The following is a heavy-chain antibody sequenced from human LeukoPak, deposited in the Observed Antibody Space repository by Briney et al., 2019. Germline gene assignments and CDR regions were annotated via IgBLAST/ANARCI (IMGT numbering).Heavy chain of an antibody. CDR2: IYASGST. Sequence: SETLSLTCTVSGDSMSGSYWSWIRQPAGKGLEWIGRIYASGSTNYNPSLKSRVTLSVDTSSNQFSLTLSSVTAADTAVYHCARDIRSHNGPGGYYYYMDVWGKGTTVTASS. CDR3: ARDIRSHNGPGGYYYYMDV. V-gene: IGHV4-4*07. CDR1: GDSMSGSY. J-gene: IGHJ6*03. D-gene: IGHD2-8*01.